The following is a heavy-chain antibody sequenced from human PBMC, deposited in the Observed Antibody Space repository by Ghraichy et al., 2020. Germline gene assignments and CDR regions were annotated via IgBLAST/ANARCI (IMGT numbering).Heavy chain of an antibody. D-gene: IGHD2-8*01. Sequence: GGSLRLSCEASGFSFNSYDMHWVRQAPGKGLEWVSGVETAGDTYYSVSAKGRFTISRQNAKNSLSLHMNSLTAGDTAVYYCARAAGTSLINDWYFELCGRGTSVTVSS. CDR1: GFSFNSYD. J-gene: IGHJ2*01. CDR2: VETAGDT. V-gene: IGHV3-13*04. CDR3: ARAAGTSLINDWYFEL.